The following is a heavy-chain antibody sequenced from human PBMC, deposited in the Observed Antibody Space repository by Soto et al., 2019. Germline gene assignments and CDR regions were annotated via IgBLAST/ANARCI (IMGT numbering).Heavy chain of an antibody. V-gene: IGHV3-33*01. CDR1: GFTFSSYG. CDR2: IWYDGSNK. Sequence: GGSLRLSCAASGFTFSSYGMHWVRQAPGKGLEWVAVIWYDGSNKYYADSVKGRFTISRDNSKNTLYLQMNSLRAEDTAVYYCARDSGDSSDNGMDVWGQGTTVTVSS. J-gene: IGHJ6*02. CDR3: ARDSGDSSDNGMDV. D-gene: IGHD3-22*01.